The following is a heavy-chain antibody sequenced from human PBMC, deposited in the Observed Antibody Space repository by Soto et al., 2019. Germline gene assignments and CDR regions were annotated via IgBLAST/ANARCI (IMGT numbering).Heavy chain of an antibody. J-gene: IGHJ4*02. D-gene: IGHD6-19*01. Sequence: SETLSLTCTVSGGSISSYYWSWIRQPPGKGLEWIGYIYYSGSTNYNPSLKSRVTISVDTSKNQFSLKLSSVTAADTAVYYCARQDYSSGYAYWGQGSLVPVSA. CDR2: IYYSGST. CDR1: GGSISSYY. CDR3: ARQDYSSGYAY. V-gene: IGHV4-59*08.